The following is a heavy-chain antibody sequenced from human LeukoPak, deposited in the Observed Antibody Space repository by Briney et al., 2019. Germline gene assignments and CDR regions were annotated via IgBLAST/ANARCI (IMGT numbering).Heavy chain of an antibody. CDR2: INCDGSST. CDR3: AKEARTYYDILTGSNYFDY. CDR1: GFTFSSYW. J-gene: IGHJ4*02. V-gene: IGHV3-74*01. Sequence: GGSLGLSCAASGFTFSSYWMHWVRQAPGKGLVWVSRINCDGSSTSYADSVKGRFTISRDNAKNTLYLQMNSLRAEDTAVYYCAKEARTYYDILTGSNYFDYWGQGTLVTVSS. D-gene: IGHD3-9*01.